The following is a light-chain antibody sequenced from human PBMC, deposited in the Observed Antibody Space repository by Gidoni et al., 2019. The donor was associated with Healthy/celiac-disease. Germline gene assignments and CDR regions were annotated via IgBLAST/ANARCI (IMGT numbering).Light chain of an antibody. J-gene: IGLJ3*02. CDR2: RNN. V-gene: IGLV1-47*01. CDR3: AAWDDSLSGPV. Sequence: QSVLTQPPSASGTPGPRVTISCSGSSSNIGSNYVYWYQKLPGTAPKLLIYRNNQRPSGVPDRFSGSNSGTSASLAISGLRAEDEADYYCAAWDDSLSGPVFGGGTKLTVL. CDR1: SSNIGSNY.